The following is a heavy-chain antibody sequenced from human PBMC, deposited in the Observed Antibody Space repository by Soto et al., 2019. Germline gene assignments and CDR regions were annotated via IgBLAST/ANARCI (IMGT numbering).Heavy chain of an antibody. CDR3: ARVSPLYDILTGYFDY. CDR1: GGSISSYY. V-gene: IGHV4-59*01. J-gene: IGHJ4*02. CDR2: IYYSGST. Sequence: KQSQTLSLTCTVSGGSISSYYWSWIRQPPGKGLEWIGYIYYSGSTNYNPSLKSRLTISVDTSKNQFSLNLSTVTAADTAVYYCARVSPLYDILTGYFDYWGQGSLVTVSS. D-gene: IGHD3-9*01.